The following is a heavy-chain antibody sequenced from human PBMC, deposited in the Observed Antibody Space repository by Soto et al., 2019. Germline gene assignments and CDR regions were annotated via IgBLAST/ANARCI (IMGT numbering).Heavy chain of an antibody. D-gene: IGHD5-12*01. Sequence: EVQLLESGGGLVQPGPSLNLPCAASGSTFTPFDMTWAPQAPGKGLEWVSVVRGRHGSTSYADSLKARFTISKDSSKNTLYLQMNSLRAEDTALYYCAKGAWLDYWGQGTLVTVSS. J-gene: IGHJ4*02. V-gene: IGHV3-23*01. CDR2: VRGRHGST. CDR3: AKGAWLDY. CDR1: GSTFTPFD.